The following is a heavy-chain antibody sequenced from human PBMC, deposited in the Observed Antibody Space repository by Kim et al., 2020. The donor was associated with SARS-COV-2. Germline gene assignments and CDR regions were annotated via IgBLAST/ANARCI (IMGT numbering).Heavy chain of an antibody. CDR1: GFTFNKYF. J-gene: IGHJ4*02. CDR2: IQNDGSDT. CDR3: TGFVGVDQAPH. V-gene: IGHV3-74*01. Sequence: GGSLRLSCAASGFTFNKYFMHWVRQAPGQGLVWVSRIQNDGSDTTYADSVRGRFTISRDNARNTLYLQMNSLRVEDTAIYFCTGFVGVDQAPHWGRGTLVTVSS. D-gene: IGHD3-3*01.